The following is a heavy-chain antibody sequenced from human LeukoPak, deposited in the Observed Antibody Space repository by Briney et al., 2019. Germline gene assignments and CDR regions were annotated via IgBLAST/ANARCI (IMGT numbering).Heavy chain of an antibody. V-gene: IGHV4-59*01. Sequence: SETLSLTCTVSGGSISSYYWSWIRQPPGKGLEWIGYIYYSGSTNYNPSLKSRVTISVDTSKNQFSLKLSSVTAADTAVYYCARAALVDIVATIFDYWGQGTLVTVSS. CDR2: IYYSGST. CDR1: GGSISSYY. CDR3: ARAALVDIVATIFDY. J-gene: IGHJ4*02. D-gene: IGHD5-12*01.